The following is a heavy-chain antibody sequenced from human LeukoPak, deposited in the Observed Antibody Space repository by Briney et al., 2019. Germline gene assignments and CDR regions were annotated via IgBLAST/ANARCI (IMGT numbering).Heavy chain of an antibody. V-gene: IGHV3-43*01. D-gene: IGHD2-2*01. J-gene: IGHJ4*02. CDR1: GFTFDDYT. CDR2: ISWDGSSA. CDR3: ANIPTGYARALAGY. Sequence: PGGSLRLSCAASGFTFDDYTMHWVRQAPGKGLEWVSLISWDGSSAYYADSVKGRFTISRDNIKNSLYLQINSLRTEDTALYYCANIPTGYARALAGYWGQGTLVTVSS.